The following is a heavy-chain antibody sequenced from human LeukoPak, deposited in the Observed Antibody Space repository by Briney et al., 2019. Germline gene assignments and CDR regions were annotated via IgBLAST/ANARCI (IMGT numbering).Heavy chain of an antibody. D-gene: IGHD5-18*01. Sequence: PSETLSLTCAVSGGSIGRGSYYWAWIRQPAGKAPEWIGRIFSTGSTSYNPSLKSRVTILVDTSKNQFSLNLSSVTAADTAVYYCARGICGYNYGCFDSWGQGTLVTVSS. CDR2: IFSTGST. CDR3: ARGICGYNYGCFDS. J-gene: IGHJ4*02. V-gene: IGHV4-61*02. CDR1: GGSIGRGSYY.